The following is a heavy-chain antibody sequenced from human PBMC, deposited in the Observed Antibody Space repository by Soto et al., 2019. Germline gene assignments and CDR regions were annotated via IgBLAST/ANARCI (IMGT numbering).Heavy chain of an antibody. D-gene: IGHD1-26*01. CDR2: INPYSGGT. V-gene: IGHV1-2*02. CDR3: ARVVGALGHGFDP. Sequence: ASVKVSCKASGYTFTGYYMHWVRQAPGQGIEWMGWINPYSGGTNYAQKLQGRVTMTTDTSTSTAYMELRSLRSDDTAVYYCARVVGALGHGFDPWGQGTLVTVSS. J-gene: IGHJ5*02. CDR1: GYTFTGYY.